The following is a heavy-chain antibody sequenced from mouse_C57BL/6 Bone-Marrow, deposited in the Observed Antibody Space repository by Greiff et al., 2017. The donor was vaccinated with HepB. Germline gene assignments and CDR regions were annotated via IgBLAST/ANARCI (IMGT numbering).Heavy chain of an antibody. Sequence: DVMLVESGGGLVNPGGSLKLSCAASGFTFSSYAMSWVRQTPEKRLEWVATISDGGSYTYYPDNVKGRFTISRDNAKNYLYLQMSHLKSEDTAMYYCARDYYYGSSPFDYWGQGTTLTVSS. D-gene: IGHD1-1*01. CDR1: GFTFSSYA. CDR2: ISDGGSYT. V-gene: IGHV5-4*01. J-gene: IGHJ2*01. CDR3: ARDYYYGSSPFDY.